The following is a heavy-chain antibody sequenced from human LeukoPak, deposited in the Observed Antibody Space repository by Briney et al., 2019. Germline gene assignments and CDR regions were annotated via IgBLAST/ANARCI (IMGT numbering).Heavy chain of an antibody. J-gene: IGHJ6*02. CDR2: IYYSGST. V-gene: IGHV4-31*02. CDR3: ARDSSGYSPYGMDV. D-gene: IGHD3-22*01. Sequence: WSWIRXHXGKGLXWIGYIYYSGSTYYNPSLKSRVTISVDTSKNQFSLKLSSVTAADTAVYYCARDSSGYSPYGMDVWGQGTTVTVSS.